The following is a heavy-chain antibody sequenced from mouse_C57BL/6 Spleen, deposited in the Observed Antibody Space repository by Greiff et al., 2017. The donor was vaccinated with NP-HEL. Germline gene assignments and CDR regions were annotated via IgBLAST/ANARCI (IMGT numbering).Heavy chain of an antibody. J-gene: IGHJ2*01. CDR3: ARWSTVVAERLDD. Sequence: QVQLKESGAELVKPGSSVKLSCKASGYTFTSYWMNWVKQRPGQGLEWIGYINPSSGYTKYNQKFKDKATLTADKSSSTAYMQLSSLTYEDSAVYDCARWSTVVAERLDDWGKGTTLTVSS. CDR2: INPSSGYT. V-gene: IGHV1-7*01. D-gene: IGHD1-1*01. CDR1: GYTFTSYW.